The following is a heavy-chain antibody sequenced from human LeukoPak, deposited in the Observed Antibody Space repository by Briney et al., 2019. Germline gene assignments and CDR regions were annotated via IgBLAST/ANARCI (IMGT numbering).Heavy chain of an antibody. CDR3: ARDTMVRGVISY. Sequence: SETLSLTCTVSGASISSYYWSWIRQPPGKGLEWIGYVYSSGSTNYNPSLKSRVTISVDTSKNQFSLKLNSVTVADTAVYYCARDTMVRGVISYWGQGTLVTVSS. J-gene: IGHJ4*02. V-gene: IGHV4-59*01. D-gene: IGHD3-10*01. CDR1: GASISSYY. CDR2: VYSSGST.